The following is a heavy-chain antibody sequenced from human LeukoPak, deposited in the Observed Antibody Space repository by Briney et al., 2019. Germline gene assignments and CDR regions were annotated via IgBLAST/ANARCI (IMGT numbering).Heavy chain of an antibody. Sequence: ASVKVSCKASGCTFTSYYMHWVRQAPGQGLEWMGIINPSGGSTSYAQKFQGRVTMTRDTSTSTVYMELSSLRSEDTAVYYCARDPVLDSSGYYFDYWGQGTLVTVSS. CDR3: ARDPVLDSSGYYFDY. CDR1: GCTFTSYY. J-gene: IGHJ4*02. D-gene: IGHD3-22*01. V-gene: IGHV1-46*01. CDR2: INPSGGST.